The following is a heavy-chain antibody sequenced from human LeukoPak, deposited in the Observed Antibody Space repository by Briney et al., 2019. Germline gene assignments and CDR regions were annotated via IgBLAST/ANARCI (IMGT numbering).Heavy chain of an antibody. CDR3: ARDRGTSGYIFDY. J-gene: IGHJ4*02. V-gene: IGHV3-53*01. D-gene: IGHD3-22*01. CDR1: GLTVSSNS. Sequence: GGSLRLSCAASGLTVSSNSMRWVRQAPGKGLEWVSVIYSGGDIFYADSVKGRFTISRDNSKNTVYLQMNNLRAEGTAVYFCARDRGTSGYIFDYWGRGTLVTVSS. CDR2: IYSGGDI.